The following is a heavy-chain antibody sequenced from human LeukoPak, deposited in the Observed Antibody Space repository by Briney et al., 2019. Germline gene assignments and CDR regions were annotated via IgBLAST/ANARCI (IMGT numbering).Heavy chain of an antibody. D-gene: IGHD3-22*01. V-gene: IGHV3-9*01. J-gene: IGHJ4*02. Sequence: GGSLRLSCAASGFTFDDYAMHWVRQAPGKGLEWVSGISWNSGSIGYADSVKGRFTISRDNAKNSLYLQMNSLRAEDTALYYCAKDAYYYDSSGYSAFDYWGQGTLVTVSS. CDR2: ISWNSGSI. CDR1: GFTFDDYA. CDR3: AKDAYYYDSSGYSAFDY.